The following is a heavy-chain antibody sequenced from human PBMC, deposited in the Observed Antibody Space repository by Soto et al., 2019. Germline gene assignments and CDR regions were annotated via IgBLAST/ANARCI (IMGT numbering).Heavy chain of an antibody. Sequence: SETLSLTCAVYGGSFSGYYWSWIRQPPGKGLEWIGEINHSGNTNYNPSLKSRVTISVDTSKNQFSLKLSSVTAADTAVYYCARGLAAAGPFDYWGQGTLVTSPQ. D-gene: IGHD6-13*01. CDR2: INHSGNT. V-gene: IGHV4-34*01. CDR1: GGSFSGYY. J-gene: IGHJ4*02. CDR3: ARGLAAAGPFDY.